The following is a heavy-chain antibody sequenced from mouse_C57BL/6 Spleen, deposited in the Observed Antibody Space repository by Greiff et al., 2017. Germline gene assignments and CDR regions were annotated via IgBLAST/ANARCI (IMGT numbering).Heavy chain of an antibody. Sequence: VKLQESGAELVKPGASVKISCKASGYAFSSYWMNWVKQRPGKGLEWIGQIYPGDGVTNYNGKFKGKATLTADKSSSTAYMQLSSLASEDAAVYFCASGNWDGGVAYWGQGTLVTVSA. CDR1: GYAFSSYW. J-gene: IGHJ3*01. CDR3: ASGNWDGGVAY. V-gene: IGHV1-80*01. D-gene: IGHD4-1*02. CDR2: IYPGDGVT.